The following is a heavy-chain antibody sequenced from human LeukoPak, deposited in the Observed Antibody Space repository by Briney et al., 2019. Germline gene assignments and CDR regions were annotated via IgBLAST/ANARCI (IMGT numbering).Heavy chain of an antibody. V-gene: IGHV3-30*18. J-gene: IGHJ5*02. D-gene: IGHD6-19*01. Sequence: GGSLRLSCAASGFTFSSYGMHWVRQAPGKGLEWVAVISYDGSNKYYADSVKGRFTISRDNSKNTLYLRMNSLRAEDTAVYYCAKSARSYSSGWYVSLDWFDPWGQGTLVTVSS. CDR1: GFTFSSYG. CDR3: AKSARSYSSGWYVSLDWFDP. CDR2: ISYDGSNK.